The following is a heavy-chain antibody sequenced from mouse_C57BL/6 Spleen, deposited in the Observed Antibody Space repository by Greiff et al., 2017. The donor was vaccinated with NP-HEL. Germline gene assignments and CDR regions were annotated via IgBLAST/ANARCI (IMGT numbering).Heavy chain of an antibody. CDR2: ISSGGDYI. J-gene: IGHJ1*03. D-gene: IGHD1-1*01. CDR3: ARGPNYYGSSTWYFDV. CDR1: GFTFSSYA. V-gene: IGHV5S21*01. Sequence: EVKVVESGEGLVKPGGSLKLSCAASGFTFSSYAMSWVRQTPEKRLEWVAYISSGGDYIYYADTVKGRFTISRDNARNTLYLQMSSLKSEDTAMYYCARGPNYYGSSTWYFDVWGTGTTVTVSS.